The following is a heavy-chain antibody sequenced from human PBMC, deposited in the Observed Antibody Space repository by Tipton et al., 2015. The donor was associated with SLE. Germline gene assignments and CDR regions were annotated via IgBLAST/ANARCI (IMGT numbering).Heavy chain of an antibody. J-gene: IGHJ4*02. CDR3: AIAVAGTLFFDY. D-gene: IGHD6-19*01. CDR2: VYSGGNT. Sequence: TLSLTCTVSGGSISSSPYYWAWIRQPPGKGLEWIGTVYSGGNTYHIPSLKTRVTISVDTSKNQFSLKLSSVTAEDTAVYYCAIAVAGTLFFDYWGQGALVTVSS. CDR1: GGSISSSPYY. V-gene: IGHV4-39*07.